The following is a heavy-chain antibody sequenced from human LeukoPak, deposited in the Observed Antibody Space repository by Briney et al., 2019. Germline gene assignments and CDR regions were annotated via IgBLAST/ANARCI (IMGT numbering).Heavy chain of an antibody. CDR2: INHSGST. D-gene: IGHD2-15*01. J-gene: IGHJ4*02. CDR3: ARYRLGYCSGGSCSRTIDY. CDR1: GGSFSGYY. Sequence: SETLSLTCAVYGGSFSGYYWNWIRQPPGKGLEWIGEINHSGSTNYNPSLKSRVTISVDTSKNQFSLKLSSVTAADTAVYYCARYRLGYCSGGSCSRTIDYWGQGTLVTVSS. V-gene: IGHV4-34*01.